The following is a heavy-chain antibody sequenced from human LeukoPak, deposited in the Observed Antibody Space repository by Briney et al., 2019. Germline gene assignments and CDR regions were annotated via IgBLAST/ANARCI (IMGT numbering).Heavy chain of an antibody. V-gene: IGHV3-33*01. CDR2: IWYDGSNK. D-gene: IGHD3-22*01. Sequence: PGGSLRLSCAASGFTFNRYAMHWVRQAPGKGLEWVAFIWYDGSNKYYADSVKGRITVSRDNSKNTLFLQMNSLGVEDTAVYYCARDERGYYDSSGFFGAIDYWGQGTLVTVSS. CDR1: GFTFNRYA. CDR3: ARDERGYYDSSGFFGAIDY. J-gene: IGHJ4*02.